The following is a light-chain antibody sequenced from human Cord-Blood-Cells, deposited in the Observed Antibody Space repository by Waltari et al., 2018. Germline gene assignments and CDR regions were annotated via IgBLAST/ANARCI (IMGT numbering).Light chain of an antibody. Sequence: SYELTQPPSVSVSPGQTARITCSGAASPKQYAYWYQQKPGQAPVLVIYKDSERPSGMPERFSGSSSGTTVTLTISGVQAEDEADYYCQSADSSGTYEVFGGGTKLTVL. CDR3: QSADSSGTYEV. CDR1: ASPKQY. J-gene: IGLJ3*02. V-gene: IGLV3-25*03. CDR2: KDS.